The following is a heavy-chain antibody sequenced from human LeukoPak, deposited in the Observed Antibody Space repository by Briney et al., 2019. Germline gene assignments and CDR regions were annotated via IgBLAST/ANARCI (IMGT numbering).Heavy chain of an antibody. V-gene: IGHV3-7*01. CDR3: ATLSYRRFDY. J-gene: IGHJ4*02. Sequence: PGGSLRLSCAVSGLTFSRFWMIWIRQAPGKGLEWVATINEDGNEKWYADSVKGRFTISRDNARNSLYLQMNSLRAEDTAVYYCATLSYRRFDYWGQGALVTVSS. CDR2: INEDGNEK. CDR1: GLTFSRFW. D-gene: IGHD1-14*01.